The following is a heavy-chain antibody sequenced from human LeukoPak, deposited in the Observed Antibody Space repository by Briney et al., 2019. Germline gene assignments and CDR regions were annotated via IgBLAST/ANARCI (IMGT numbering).Heavy chain of an antibody. CDR2: ISSSSSYI. CDR1: GFTFSSYS. V-gene: IGHV3-21*04. Sequence: PGGSLRLSCAASGFTFSSYSMNWVRQAPGKGLEWVSSISSSSSYIYYADSVKGRFTISRDNAKNSLYLQMNSLRAEDTAVYYCARNYYGSGSYLGWFDPWGQGTLVTVSS. CDR3: ARNYYGSGSYLGWFDP. J-gene: IGHJ5*02. D-gene: IGHD3-10*01.